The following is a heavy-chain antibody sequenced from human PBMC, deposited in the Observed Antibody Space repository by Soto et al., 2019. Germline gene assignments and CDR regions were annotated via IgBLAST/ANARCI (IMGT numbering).Heavy chain of an antibody. CDR2: INHSGST. V-gene: IGHV4-34*01. Sequence: QVQLQQWGAGLLKPSETLSLTCAVYGGSFSAYYWTWIRQPPGTGLEWIGEINHSGSTNYNPSLKSRVTISVDTSKTQFSLKLTSVTAADTAVYCCARDKITGLFDYWGQGTLVTVSS. D-gene: IGHD2-8*02. CDR3: ARDKITGLFDY. J-gene: IGHJ4*02. CDR1: GGSFSAYY.